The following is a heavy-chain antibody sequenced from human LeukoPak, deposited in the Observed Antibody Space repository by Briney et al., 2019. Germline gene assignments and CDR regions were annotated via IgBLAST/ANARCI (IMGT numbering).Heavy chain of an antibody. CDR3: AKVGHNSWDFDY. V-gene: IGHV3-23*01. Sequence: PGGSLRLSCAASGFTLSSYAMSWVRQAPGKGLEWVSAISGSGGSTYYADSVKGRFTISRDNSKNTLYLQMNSLRAEDTAVYYCAKVGHNSWDFDYWGQGTLVTVSS. CDR1: GFTLSSYA. J-gene: IGHJ4*02. D-gene: IGHD2-15*01. CDR2: ISGSGGST.